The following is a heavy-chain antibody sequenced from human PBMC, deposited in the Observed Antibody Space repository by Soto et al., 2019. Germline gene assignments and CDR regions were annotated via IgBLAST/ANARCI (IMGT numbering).Heavy chain of an antibody. CDR2: INPSRGTT. CDR3: ARSYISSSYWFDP. D-gene: IGHD6-6*01. J-gene: IGHJ5*02. Sequence: ASVKVSCKASGYSFTCYSMHWVRQAPGQGLEWMGVINPSRGTTTYAQKFQDRVTMTRDTSASTVYMELSSLRSEDTAMYYCARSYISSSYWFDPWGQGTLVTVSS. CDR1: GYSFTCYS. V-gene: IGHV1-46*03.